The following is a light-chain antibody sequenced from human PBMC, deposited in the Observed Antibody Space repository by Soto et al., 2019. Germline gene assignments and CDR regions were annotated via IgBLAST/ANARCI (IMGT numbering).Light chain of an antibody. V-gene: IGLV2-14*01. CDR1: SSDVGNYNY. J-gene: IGLJ1*01. CDR2: MVS. CDR3: TSPTPGSLYV. Sequence: QSALTQPASVSGSPGQSITISCTGTSSDVGNYNYVSWYQQYPGRVPKLLIHMVSNRPSGVSNRFSGSKSGNTASLTISGLQAEDEADYFCTSPTPGSLYVFGTGTKLTVL.